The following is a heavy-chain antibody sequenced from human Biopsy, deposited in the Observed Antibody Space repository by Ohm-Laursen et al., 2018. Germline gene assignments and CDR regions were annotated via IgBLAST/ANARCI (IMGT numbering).Heavy chain of an antibody. CDR3: AREAIGVATTFDL. CDR2: VRYNGDT. Sequence: GTLSLTCTVSDVSISSYYWNWIRQSPGRGLEWIAYVRYNGDTDYNPSLKSRVTISLDASKNQFSLKLTSVTAADTAIYYCAREAIGVATTFDLWGRGTLVTVSS. CDR1: DVSISSYY. J-gene: IGHJ2*01. V-gene: IGHV4-59*01. D-gene: IGHD2/OR15-2a*01.